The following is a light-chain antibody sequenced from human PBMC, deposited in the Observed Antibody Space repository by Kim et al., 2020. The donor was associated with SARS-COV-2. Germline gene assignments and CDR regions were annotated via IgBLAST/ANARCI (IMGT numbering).Light chain of an antibody. CDR3: QAWDSSTAV. CDR2: YDD. Sequence: SYELTQPPSVSVSPGQTASINCSGDKLGDKYAFWYQQKPGQTPVLVIYYDDKRPSEIPERLSGSTSGNTATLTISGTQTIDEASYFCQAWDSSTAVFGGG. V-gene: IGLV3-1*01. J-gene: IGLJ2*01. CDR1: KLGDKY.